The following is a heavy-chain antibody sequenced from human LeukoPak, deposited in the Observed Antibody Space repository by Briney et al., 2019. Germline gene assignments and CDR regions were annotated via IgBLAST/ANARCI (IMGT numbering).Heavy chain of an antibody. D-gene: IGHD6-19*01. Sequence: SETLSLTCTVSGGSISSYYWSWIRQPPGKGLEWIGYIYTSGSANYNPSLKSRVTISVDTSKNQFSLNLISVTAADTAVYYCARGGWYPPPLDYWGQGTLVTVSS. CDR3: ARGGWYPPPLDY. CDR2: IYTSGSA. CDR1: GGSISSYY. V-gene: IGHV4-4*09. J-gene: IGHJ4*02.